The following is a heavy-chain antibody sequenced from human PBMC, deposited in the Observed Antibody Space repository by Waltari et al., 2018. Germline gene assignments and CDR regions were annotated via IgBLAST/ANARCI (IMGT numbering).Heavy chain of an antibody. CDR2: INPSGGST. CDR3: AREVPLVREPPIRSVFWFDP. V-gene: IGHV1-46*01. D-gene: IGHD3-10*01. CDR1: GYTFTSYY. Sequence: QVQLVQSGAEVKKPGASVKVSCKASGYTFTSYYMHWVRQAPGQGLEWMGIINPSGGSTSYAQKFQGRVTMTRDTSTSTVYMELSSLRSEDTAVYYCAREVPLVREPPIRSVFWFDPWGQGTLVTVSS. J-gene: IGHJ5*02.